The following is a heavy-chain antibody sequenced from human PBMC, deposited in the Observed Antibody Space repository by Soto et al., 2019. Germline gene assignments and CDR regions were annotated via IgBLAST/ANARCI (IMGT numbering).Heavy chain of an antibody. D-gene: IGHD3-3*01. CDR3: ARSSSGITIFGVVIHYYYMDV. CDR1: GYTFTSYG. Sequence: QVQLVQSGAEVKKPGASVKVSCKASGYTFTSYGISWVRQAPGQGLEWMGWISAYNGNTNYAQKLQGRVTMTTDTSTCTAYMALRSLRSDDTAVYYCARSSSGITIFGVVIHYYYMDVWGKGTTVTVSS. V-gene: IGHV1-18*01. CDR2: ISAYNGNT. J-gene: IGHJ6*03.